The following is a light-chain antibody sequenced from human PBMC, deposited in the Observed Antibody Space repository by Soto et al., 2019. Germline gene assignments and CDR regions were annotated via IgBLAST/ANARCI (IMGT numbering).Light chain of an antibody. CDR1: QSVNNK. Sequence: EIVMTQSPATLSVSLGERATLSCRASQSVNNKLAWYQQKPGQAPRLLIYGASTRATGTPARFSGSGSGTEFTLSISSLQSEDFAVYYRQQYNSWPPWAFGQGTKVEVK. CDR3: QQYNSWPPWA. CDR2: GAS. V-gene: IGKV3-15*01. J-gene: IGKJ1*01.